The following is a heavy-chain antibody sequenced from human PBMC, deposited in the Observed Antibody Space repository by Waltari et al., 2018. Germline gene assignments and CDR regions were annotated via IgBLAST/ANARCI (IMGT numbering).Heavy chain of an antibody. CDR3: AGRGYSGYEKPPYYYYGMDV. V-gene: IGHV4-38-2*02. J-gene: IGHJ6*02. D-gene: IGHD5-12*01. Sequence: QVQLQESGPGLVKPSETLSLTCTVSGYSISSGYYWGWSRQPPGQVLEWIGSIYHSGSTYYNPSLKGRVTISVDTSKNQFSLKLSSVTAADTAVYYCAGRGYSGYEKPPYYYYGMDVWGQGTTVTVSS. CDR2: IYHSGST. CDR1: GYSISSGYY.